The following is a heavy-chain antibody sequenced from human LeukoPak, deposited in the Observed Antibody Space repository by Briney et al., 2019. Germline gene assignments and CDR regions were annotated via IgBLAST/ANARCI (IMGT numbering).Heavy chain of an antibody. J-gene: IGHJ4*02. CDR3: AKDLSYGNKD. Sequence: GGSLSLSCAASGFTFSSYAMAWVRQAPGKGREWFSALSGNGFKTYYAGTVKGRFTIFRDNSENILYLQMSGLRAEDMAIYYCAKDLSYGNKDWGQGTLVTVSS. V-gene: IGHV3-23*01. CDR2: LSGNGFKT. D-gene: IGHD3-16*02. CDR1: GFTFSSYA.